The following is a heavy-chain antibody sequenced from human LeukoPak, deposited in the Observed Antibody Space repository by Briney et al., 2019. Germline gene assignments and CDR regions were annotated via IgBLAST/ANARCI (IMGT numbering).Heavy chain of an antibody. V-gene: IGHV4-61*01. CDR3: ARGTIWKNYWYFDL. D-gene: IGHD3-3*01. CDR1: GYSISSDYY. CDR2: TYYSGST. J-gene: IGHJ2*01. Sequence: SETLSLTCTVSGYSISSDYYWSWIRQPPGKGLEWIGYTYYSGSTNYNPSLKSRVTISVDTSKNQFSLKLSSVTAADTAVYYCARGTIWKNYWYFDLWGRGTLVTVSS.